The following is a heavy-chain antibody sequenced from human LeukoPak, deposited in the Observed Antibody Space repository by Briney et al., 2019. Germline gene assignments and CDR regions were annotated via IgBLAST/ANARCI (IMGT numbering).Heavy chain of an antibody. CDR1: GFTFSSYA. V-gene: IGHV3-30-3*01. J-gene: IGHJ5*02. D-gene: IGHD2-8*01. CDR3: ARIYLKMASAS. Sequence: GGSLRLSCAASGFTFSSYAMHWVRQAPGKGLEWVAVISYDGSNKYYADSVKGRFTISRDNSKNTLYLQMNSLGAEDTAVYYCARIYLKMASASWGQGTLVTVSS. CDR2: ISYDGSNK.